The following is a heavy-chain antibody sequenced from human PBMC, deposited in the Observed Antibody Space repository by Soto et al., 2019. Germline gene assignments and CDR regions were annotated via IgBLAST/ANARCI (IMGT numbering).Heavy chain of an antibody. V-gene: IGHV4-39*01. Sequence: TSETLSLTCTVSGGSISSSSSYWGWIRQPPGKGLEWVGSIYYLGNTYYNPSLGGRVSISVAPSKNQFSLKLNSVTAADTAFFYCAGQFPFVSIGYHFNFLGQGTRVTVSS. CDR1: GGSISSSSSY. CDR3: AGQFPFVSIGYHFNF. CDR2: IYYLGNT. D-gene: IGHD3-22*01. J-gene: IGHJ4*02.